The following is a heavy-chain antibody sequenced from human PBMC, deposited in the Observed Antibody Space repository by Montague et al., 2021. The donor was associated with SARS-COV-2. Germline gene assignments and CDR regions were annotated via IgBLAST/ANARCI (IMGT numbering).Heavy chain of an antibody. J-gene: IGHJ4*02. CDR1: GFTFSYYV. CDR2: ISGSGGST. CDR3: ANRGIAAAGSYRYYFDY. V-gene: IGHV3-23*01. Sequence: SLRLSCAASGFTFSYYVMSWVRQAPGKGLEWVSAISGSGGSTYYADPVKGRFTISRDNPENTLYLQTNNLSAENTAVYYCANRGIAAAGSYRYYFDYWGQGTLVTVSS. D-gene: IGHD6-13*01.